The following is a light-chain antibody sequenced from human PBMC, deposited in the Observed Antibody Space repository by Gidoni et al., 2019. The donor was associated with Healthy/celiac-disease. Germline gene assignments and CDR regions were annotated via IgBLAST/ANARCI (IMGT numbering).Light chain of an antibody. CDR2: WAS. CDR3: QQYYSTPLFT. V-gene: IGKV4-1*01. CDR1: QSVLYSSNNKNY. J-gene: IGKJ3*01. Sequence: DIVITQSPASLAVSLGERATINCKSSQSVLYSSNNKNYLAWYQQKPGQPPKLLIYWASTRESGVPDRFSGSGSGTDFTLTISSLQAEDVAVYYCQQYYSTPLFTFGPGTKVDIK.